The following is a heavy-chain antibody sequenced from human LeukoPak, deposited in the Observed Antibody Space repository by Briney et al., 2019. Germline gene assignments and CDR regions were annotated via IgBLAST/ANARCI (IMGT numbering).Heavy chain of an antibody. CDR3: ASSGSYFYY. Sequence: GGALRLSCAASVVTFSNYEMNSGRDAPGKGLWWVSYISSSGSTIYYADSVKGPFTNSRDNAKNSLYLQMNSLRGEDTAVYYCASSGSYFYYWGQGSLVTVSS. J-gene: IGHJ4*02. CDR1: VVTFSNYE. D-gene: IGHD5-12*01. V-gene: IGHV3-48*03. CDR2: ISSSGSTI.